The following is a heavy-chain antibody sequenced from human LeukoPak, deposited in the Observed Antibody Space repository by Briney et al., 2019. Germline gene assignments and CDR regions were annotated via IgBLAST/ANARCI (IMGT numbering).Heavy chain of an antibody. CDR3: ARSYGGNSYNWFDP. D-gene: IGHD4-17*01. CDR2: IDAGNGNT. Sequence: WASVKVSCKASGYTSTTYAMHWVRQAPGQRLEWMGWIDAGNGNTKYSQKFQGRVTITRDTSANTAYMELSSLRSEDTAVHYCARSYGGNSYNWFDPWGQGTLVTVSS. CDR1: GYTSTTYA. V-gene: IGHV1-3*01. J-gene: IGHJ5*02.